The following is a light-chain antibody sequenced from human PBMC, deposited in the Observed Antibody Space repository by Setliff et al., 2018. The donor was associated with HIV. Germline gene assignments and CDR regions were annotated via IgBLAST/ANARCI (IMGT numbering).Light chain of an antibody. Sequence: QSARAQPASVSGSPEQSITISCTGTSSDVGRYNLVSWYQQHPGKAPKLMIYQATKRPSGVSNRFSGSKSGNTASLAISGLQAEDEADYYCCSNTGSNTYVFGTGTKVTVL. V-gene: IGLV2-23*01. CDR3: CSNTGSNTYV. CDR1: SSDVGRYNL. CDR2: QAT. J-gene: IGLJ1*01.